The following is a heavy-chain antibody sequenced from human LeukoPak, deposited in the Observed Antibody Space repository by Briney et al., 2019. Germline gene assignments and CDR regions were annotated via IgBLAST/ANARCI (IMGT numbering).Heavy chain of an antibody. CDR2: IYTSGST. CDR3: ACGYCSSTSCYYGGAFDY. CDR1: GGSISSYY. V-gene: IGHV4-4*08. J-gene: IGHJ4*02. D-gene: IGHD2-2*01. Sequence: SETLSLTCTVSGGSISSYYWSWIRQPPGKGLEWIGYIYTSGSTNYNPSPKSRVTISVDTSKNQFPLKLSSVTAADTAVYYCACGYCSSTSCYYGGAFDYWGQGTLVTVSS.